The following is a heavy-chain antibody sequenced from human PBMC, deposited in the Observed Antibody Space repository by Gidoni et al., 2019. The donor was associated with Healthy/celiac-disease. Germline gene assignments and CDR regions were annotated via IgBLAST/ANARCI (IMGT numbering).Heavy chain of an antibody. Sequence: EVQLLESGGGLVQPGGSLRLSCAASGFTFSSYAMSWVRQAPGKGLEWVSAIGGSGGSTYYADSVKGRFTISRDNSKNTLYLQMNSLRAEDTAVYYCANWVTKIDYYYYYGMDVWGQGTTVTVSS. J-gene: IGHJ6*02. V-gene: IGHV3-23*01. CDR2: IGGSGGST. D-gene: IGHD4-17*01. CDR1: GFTFSSYA. CDR3: ANWVTKIDYYYYYGMDV.